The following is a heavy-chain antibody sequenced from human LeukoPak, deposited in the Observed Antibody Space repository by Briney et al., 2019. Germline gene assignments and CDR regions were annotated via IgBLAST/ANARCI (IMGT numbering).Heavy chain of an antibody. CDR2: IKGDGIST. Sequence: PGGSLRLSCAASGFDFSSNWMHWVRHAPGQGLVWVSRIKGDGISTNYADSVKGRFTISRDIAKNTLYLQMNSLRAEDTAVYYCAKGQEYAGFPTDFDYWGQGTLVTVSS. D-gene: IGHD2/OR15-2a*01. J-gene: IGHJ4*02. V-gene: IGHV3-74*01. CDR1: GFDFSSNW. CDR3: AKGQEYAGFPTDFDY.